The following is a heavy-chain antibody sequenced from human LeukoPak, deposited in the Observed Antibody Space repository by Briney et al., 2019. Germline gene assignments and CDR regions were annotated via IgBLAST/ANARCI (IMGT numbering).Heavy chain of an antibody. D-gene: IGHD3-16*02. CDR3: ARDVPQANYDYVWGSYRSWYFDY. Sequence: GGSLRLSCAASGFTFDDYGMSWVRQAPGKGLEWVSGINWNGGSTGYADSVKGRFTISRDNAKNSLYLQMNSLRAEDTALYYRARDVPQANYDYVWGSYRSWYFDYWGQGTLVTVSS. CDR1: GFTFDDYG. CDR2: INWNGGST. V-gene: IGHV3-20*04. J-gene: IGHJ4*02.